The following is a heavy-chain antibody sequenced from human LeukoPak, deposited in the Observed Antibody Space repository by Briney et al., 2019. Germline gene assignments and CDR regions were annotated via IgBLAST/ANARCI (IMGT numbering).Heavy chain of an antibody. V-gene: IGHV4-59*01. D-gene: IGHD3-22*01. J-gene: IGHJ4*02. CDR1: GGSMSTYY. Sequence: PSETLSLTCTVSGGSMSTYYWSWIRQPPVKGLEWIGYIYYSGSTNYNPSLKSRVTISVDTSKNQFSLKLSSVTAADTAVYYCARDRGDYDSSGYYGYFDYWGQGALVTVSS. CDR2: IYYSGST. CDR3: ARDRGDYDSSGYYGYFDY.